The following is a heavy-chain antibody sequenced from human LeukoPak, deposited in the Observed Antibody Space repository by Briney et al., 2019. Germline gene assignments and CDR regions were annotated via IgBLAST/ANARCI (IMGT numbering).Heavy chain of an antibody. CDR2: IYTSGST. CDR3: ARGPLWYYFDY. CDR1: GGSISSGSYY. V-gene: IGHV4-61*02. D-gene: IGHD2-8*02. Sequence: PSETLSLTXTVSGGSISSGSYYWSWIRQPAGKGLEWIGRIYTSGSTNYNPSLKSRVTISVDTSKNQFSLKLSSVTAADTAVYYCARGPLWYYFDYWGQGTLVTVSS. J-gene: IGHJ4*02.